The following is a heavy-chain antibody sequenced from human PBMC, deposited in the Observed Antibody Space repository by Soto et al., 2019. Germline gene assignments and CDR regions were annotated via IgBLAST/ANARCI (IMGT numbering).Heavy chain of an antibody. Sequence: GGSLRLSGSASGFNFSSYAIHWVRQAPGKGLQYVSAISNNGGSTYYADSVKGRFTISRDNSKNTLYLQMSSLRVVATAVYYCVKDTSTGPGPYYFDYWGQGILVTVSS. CDR3: VKDTSTGPGPYYFDY. D-gene: IGHD2-8*02. CDR2: ISNNGGST. J-gene: IGHJ4*02. V-gene: IGHV3-64D*06. CDR1: GFNFSSYA.